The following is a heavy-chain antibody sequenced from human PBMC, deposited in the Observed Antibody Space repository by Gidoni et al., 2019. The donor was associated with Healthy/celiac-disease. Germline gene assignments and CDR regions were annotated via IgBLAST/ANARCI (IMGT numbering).Heavy chain of an antibody. V-gene: IGHV4-39*01. J-gene: IGHJ4*02. Sequence: QLQLQESGPGLVKPSETLSLTCTVSGGSISSSSYYWGWIRQPPGKGLEWIGSIYYSGSTYYNPSLKSRVTISVDTSKNQFSLKLSSVTAADTAVYYCARRADTAMGYYFDYWGQGTLVTVSS. CDR3: ARRADTAMGYYFDY. D-gene: IGHD5-18*01. CDR1: GGSISSSSYY. CDR2: IYYSGST.